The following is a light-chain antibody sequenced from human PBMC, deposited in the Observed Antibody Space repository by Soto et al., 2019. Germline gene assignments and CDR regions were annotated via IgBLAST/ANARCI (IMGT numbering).Light chain of an antibody. CDR1: QSFTSTY. V-gene: IGKV3-20*01. Sequence: EIVLTQSPGTLSLSPGERAILSCRASQSFTSTYLAWYQQRPGQAPRLLIYGAYSRATGIPDRFSGRGSGTDFTLTISRLEPEDFAVYYCQQYSNWPPFTFGQGTRLEI. CDR2: GAY. CDR3: QQYSNWPPFT. J-gene: IGKJ5*01.